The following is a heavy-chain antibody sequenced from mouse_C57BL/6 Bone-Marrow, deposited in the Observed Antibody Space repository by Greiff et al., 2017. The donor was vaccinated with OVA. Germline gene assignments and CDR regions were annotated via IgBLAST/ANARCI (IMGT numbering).Heavy chain of an antibody. CDR2: ISDGGSYT. V-gene: IGHV5-4*01. Sequence: EVQLVESGGGLVKPGGSLKLSCAASGFTFSSYAMSWVRQTPEKRLEWVATISDGGSYTYYPDNVKGRFTISRDNAKNNLYLQMSHLKSEDTAMYYCARDTGGYDATLFAYWGQGTLVTVSA. D-gene: IGHD2-2*01. CDR1: GFTFSSYA. CDR3: ARDTGGYDATLFAY. J-gene: IGHJ3*01.